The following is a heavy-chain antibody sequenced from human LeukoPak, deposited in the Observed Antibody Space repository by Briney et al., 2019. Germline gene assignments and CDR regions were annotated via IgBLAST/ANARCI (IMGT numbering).Heavy chain of an antibody. CDR1: GYTFTGYY. CDR2: INPNSGGT. J-gene: IGHJ4*02. V-gene: IGHV1-2*02. D-gene: IGHD5-18*01. Sequence: ASVKVSCKASGYTFTGYYMHWVRQAPGQGLEWMGWINPNSGGTNYAQKFQGRVTMTRDTSISTAYMELSRLRSDDTAVYYCACSVSGYSYGQFDYWGQGTLATVSS. CDR3: ACSVSGYSYGQFDY.